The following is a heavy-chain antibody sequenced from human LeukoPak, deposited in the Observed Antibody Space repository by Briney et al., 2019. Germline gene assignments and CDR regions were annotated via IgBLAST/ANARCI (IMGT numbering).Heavy chain of an antibody. D-gene: IGHD4-17*01. Sequence: GGSLRLSYAASGFTFSSYTMNWVRQAPEKGLEWVSSISGSGGSTYYADSVKGRFTMSRDNSKNTLYLQMNSLGVEDTAVYYCAKDRDYDLFDYWGQGTLVTVSS. V-gene: IGHV3-23*01. CDR3: AKDRDYDLFDY. CDR2: ISGSGGST. J-gene: IGHJ4*02. CDR1: GFTFSSYT.